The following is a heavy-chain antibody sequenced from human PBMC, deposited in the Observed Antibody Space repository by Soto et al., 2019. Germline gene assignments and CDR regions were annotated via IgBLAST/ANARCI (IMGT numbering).Heavy chain of an antibody. J-gene: IGHJ6*02. Sequence: GGSLRLSCAASGFTFSSYGMHWVRQAPGKGLEWVAVISYDGSNKYYADSVKGRFTISRDNSKNTLYLQMNSLRAEDTAVYYCAKGRYCSSASCPENYYYYYGMDVWGQGTTVTVSS. D-gene: IGHD2-2*01. CDR3: AKGRYCSSASCPENYYYYYGMDV. V-gene: IGHV3-30*18. CDR2: ISYDGSNK. CDR1: GFTFSSYG.